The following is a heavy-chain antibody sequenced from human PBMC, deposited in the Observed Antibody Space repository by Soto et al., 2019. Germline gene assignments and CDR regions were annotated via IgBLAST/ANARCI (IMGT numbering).Heavy chain of an antibody. CDR1: GFTFSGYS. CDR2: ISSGSKTI. V-gene: IGHV3-48*02. D-gene: IGHD3-9*01. Sequence: GGSLRLSCAASGFTFSGYSVNWVRQAPGKGLEWVSYISSGSKTIYYADSVKGRFTVSRDNAKNSQYLQMNSLRDEDTAVYYCVREDILGVRSFDYWGQGTRVTAPQ. J-gene: IGHJ4*02. CDR3: VREDILGVRSFDY.